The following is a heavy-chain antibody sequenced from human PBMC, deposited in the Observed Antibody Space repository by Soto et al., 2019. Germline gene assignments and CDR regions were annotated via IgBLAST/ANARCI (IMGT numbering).Heavy chain of an antibody. Sequence: ASVKVSCKASGYTFTSYAMHWVRQAPGQRLEWMGWINAGNGNTKYSQKFQGRVTITRDTSASTAYVELSSLRSEDTAVYYCAREGVPGYCSGGSCHDDAFDIWGQGTMVTVSS. CDR3: AREGVPGYCSGGSCHDDAFDI. V-gene: IGHV1-3*01. D-gene: IGHD2-15*01. J-gene: IGHJ3*02. CDR1: GYTFTSYA. CDR2: INAGNGNT.